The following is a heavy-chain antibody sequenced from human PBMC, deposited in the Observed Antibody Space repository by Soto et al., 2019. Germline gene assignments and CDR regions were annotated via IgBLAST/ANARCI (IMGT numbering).Heavy chain of an antibody. V-gene: IGHV6-1*01. Sequence: PSQTLSLTCAISGDSVSSYSAAWNWIRQSPSGGLEWLGRTYYRSRFFSDYAESVKSRIIINPDTSKNQFSLQLKSVTPEDTAVYYCVRDRYSSSAWFDPWGQGTPVNVS. CDR1: GDSVSSYSAA. CDR3: VRDRYSSSAWFDP. CDR2: TYYRSRFFS. D-gene: IGHD3-22*01. J-gene: IGHJ5*02.